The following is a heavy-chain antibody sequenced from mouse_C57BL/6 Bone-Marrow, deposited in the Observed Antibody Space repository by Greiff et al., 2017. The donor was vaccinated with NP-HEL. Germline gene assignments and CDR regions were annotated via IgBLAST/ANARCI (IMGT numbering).Heavy chain of an antibody. CDR1: GYAFTNYL. D-gene: IGHD2-4*01. V-gene: IGHV1-54*01. CDR3: ARSGDYDSFAY. Sequence: VQLQQPGAELVRPGTSVKVSCKASGYAFTNYLIEWVKQRPRQGLEWIGVINPGSGGTNYNEKLKGKATLTADKSSSTAYMQLSSLTSEDSAVYFCARSGDYDSFAYWGQGTLVTVSA. J-gene: IGHJ3*01. CDR2: INPGSGGT.